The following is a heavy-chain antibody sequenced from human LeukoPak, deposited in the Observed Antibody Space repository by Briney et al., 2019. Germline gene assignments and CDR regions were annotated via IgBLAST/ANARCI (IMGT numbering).Heavy chain of an antibody. D-gene: IGHD1-7*01. Sequence: GASVKVSCKASGYTFTSYGISWVRQAPGQGLEWMGWISAYNGNTNYAQKLQGRVTMTTDTSTSTAYMELRSLRSDDTAVYYCARDGDSNWNYDPLDYWGQGTLVTVSS. J-gene: IGHJ4*02. CDR1: GYTFTSYG. CDR2: ISAYNGNT. V-gene: IGHV1-18*01. CDR3: ARDGDSNWNYDPLDY.